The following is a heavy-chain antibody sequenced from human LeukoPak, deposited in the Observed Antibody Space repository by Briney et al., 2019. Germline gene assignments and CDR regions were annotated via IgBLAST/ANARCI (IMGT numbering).Heavy chain of an antibody. J-gene: IGHJ6*03. D-gene: IGHD3-9*01. V-gene: IGHV4-34*01. CDR2: INHSGST. CDR1: GLYFSGYY. Sequence: SETLSLTCAVYGLYFSGYYWSWIRQPPGKGLEWVGEINHSGSTNYNPSLKSRVTISVDTSKNQFSLKLSSVTAADTAVYYCAGLRYFDWFGPNYYYFYMDVWGKGTTVTVSS. CDR3: AGLRYFDWFGPNYYYFYMDV.